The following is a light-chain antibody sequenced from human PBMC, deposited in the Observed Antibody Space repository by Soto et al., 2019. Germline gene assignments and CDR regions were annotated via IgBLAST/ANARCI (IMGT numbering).Light chain of an antibody. CDR1: QSVSSSY. V-gene: IGKV3-20*01. Sequence: EIVLTQSPGTLSFSPGEGATLTCSASQSVSSSYLAWYQQKPGQAPRLIIYGASSRATGIPDRFSGSGSGTDFTLTISRLEPEDFAVYYCQQYGNSPFTLGPGTKVDIK. CDR2: GAS. CDR3: QQYGNSPFT. J-gene: IGKJ3*01.